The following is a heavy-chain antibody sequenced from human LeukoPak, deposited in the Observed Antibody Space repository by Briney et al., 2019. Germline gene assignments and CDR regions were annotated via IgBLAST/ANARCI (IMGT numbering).Heavy chain of an antibody. CDR1: GGSVSSYY. J-gene: IGHJ4*02. D-gene: IGHD6-19*01. Sequence: KPSETLSLTCTVSGGSVSSYYWSWIRQPAGKGLEWIGRIHPSGSTNYNPSLESRVTMSVDTSKSQFSLKLSSVTAADTALYYCARDSDTFSSAWYRYFDYWGQGTLVTVSS. CDR2: IHPSGST. CDR3: ARDSDTFSSAWYRYFDY. V-gene: IGHV4-4*07.